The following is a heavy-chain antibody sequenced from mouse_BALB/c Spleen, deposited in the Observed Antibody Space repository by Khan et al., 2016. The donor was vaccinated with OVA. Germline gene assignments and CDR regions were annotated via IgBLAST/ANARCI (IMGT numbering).Heavy chain of an antibody. Sequence: EVELVESGGGLVKPGGSLKLSCAASGFTFSSYTMSWVRQTPEKRLEWVATINSGGTYTYYPDSVKGRFTISRDHAQNTLYLQMSSLTSEDTAMYYCTRDGNYAHWYVDVWGAGTTVTVSS. V-gene: IGHV5-6-4*01. CDR2: INSGGTYT. CDR3: TRDGNYAHWYVDV. J-gene: IGHJ1*01. CDR1: GFTFSSYT. D-gene: IGHD2-1*01.